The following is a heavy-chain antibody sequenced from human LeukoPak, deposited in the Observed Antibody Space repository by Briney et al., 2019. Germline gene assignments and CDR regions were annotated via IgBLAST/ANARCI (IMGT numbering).Heavy chain of an antibody. V-gene: IGHV1-2*02. J-gene: IGHJ4*02. CDR1: GYTFTGYY. CDR2: INPNSGGT. CDR3: ARDPADALYSSSWYYFDY. Sequence: ASVKVSCKASGYTFTGYYMHWVRQAPGQGLEWLGWINPNSGGTNYAQKFQGRVSMTRDTSISTAYMELSRLRSDDTAVYYCARDPADALYSSSWYYFDYWGQGTLVTVSS. D-gene: IGHD6-13*01.